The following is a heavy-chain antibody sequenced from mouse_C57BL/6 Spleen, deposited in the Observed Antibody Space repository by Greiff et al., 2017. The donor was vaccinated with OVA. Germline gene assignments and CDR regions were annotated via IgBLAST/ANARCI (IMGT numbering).Heavy chain of an antibody. CDR2: INPGSGGT. J-gene: IGHJ1*03. CDR3: ARDPGWYFDV. CDR1: GYAFTNYL. V-gene: IGHV1-54*01. Sequence: VQLQQSGAELVRPGTSVKVSCKASGYAFTNYLIEWVKQRPGQGLEWIGVINPGSGGTNYNEKFKGKATLTADKSSSTAYMQLSSLTSEDSAVYFCARDPGWYFDVWGTGTTVTVSS.